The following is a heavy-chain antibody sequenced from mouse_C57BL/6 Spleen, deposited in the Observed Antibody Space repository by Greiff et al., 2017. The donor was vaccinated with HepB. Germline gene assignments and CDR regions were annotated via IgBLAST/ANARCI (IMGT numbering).Heavy chain of an antibody. D-gene: IGHD1-1*01. CDR3: ARCYGSSYVRFDY. CDR2: INPNNGGT. Sequence: VQLQQSGPELVKPGASVKMSCKASGYTFTDYNMHWVKQSHGKSLEWIGYINPNNGGTSYNQKFKGKATLTVNKSSSTAYMELRSLTSEDSAVYYCARCYGSSYVRFDYWGQGTTLTVSS. V-gene: IGHV1-22*01. CDR1: GYTFTDYN. J-gene: IGHJ2*01.